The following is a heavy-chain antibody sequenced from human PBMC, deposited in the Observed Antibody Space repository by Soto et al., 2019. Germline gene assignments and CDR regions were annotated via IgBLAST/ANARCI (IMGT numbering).Heavy chain of an antibody. D-gene: IGHD1-26*01. J-gene: IGHJ4*02. V-gene: IGHV4-59*08. CDR3: ARHRAYSGSYFDY. CDR2: IYYSGST. CDR1: GGSISSYY. Sequence: SETLSLTCTVSGGSISSYYWSWIRQPPGKGLEWIGYIYYSGSTNYNPSLKSRVTISVDTSKNQFSLELSSVTAADTAVYYCARHRAYSGSYFDYWGQGTLVTVSS.